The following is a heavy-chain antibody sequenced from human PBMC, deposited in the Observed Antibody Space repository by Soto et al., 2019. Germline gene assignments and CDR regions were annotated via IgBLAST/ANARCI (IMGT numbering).Heavy chain of an antibody. CDR1: GYTLTELS. CDR2: FDPEDGET. D-gene: IGHD6-13*01. CDR3: ATDLHSSSWYEWYFDY. J-gene: IGHJ4*02. V-gene: IGHV1-24*01. Sequence: ASVKVSCKVSGYTLTELSMHWVRQAPGKGLEWMGGFDPEDGETIYAQKFQGRVTMTEDTSTDTAYMELSSLRSEDTAVYYCATDLHSSSWYEWYFDYWGQGTLVTVSS.